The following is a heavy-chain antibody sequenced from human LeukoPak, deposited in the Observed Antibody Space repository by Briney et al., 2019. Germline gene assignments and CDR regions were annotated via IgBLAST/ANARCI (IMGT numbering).Heavy chain of an antibody. CDR1: GFTFTSSA. CDR3: AAGPAMARGIYYYMDV. CDR2: IVVGSGNT. D-gene: IGHD5-18*01. V-gene: IGHV1-58*02. Sequence: SVKVSCKASGFTFTSSAMQWVRQARGQRLEWIGWIVVGSGNTNYAQKFQERVTITRDMSTSTAYMELSSLRSEDTAVYYCAAGPAMARGIYYYMDVWGKGTTVTVSS. J-gene: IGHJ6*03.